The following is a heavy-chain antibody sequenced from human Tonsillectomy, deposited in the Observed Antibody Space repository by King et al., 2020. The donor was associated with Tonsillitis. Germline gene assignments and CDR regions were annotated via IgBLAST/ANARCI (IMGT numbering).Heavy chain of an antibody. D-gene: IGHD5-24*01. CDR1: GGSFSGYY. CDR3: ATTRDRGPGAFDI. J-gene: IGHJ3*02. Sequence: VQLQQWGAGLLKPSETLSLTCAVYGGSFSGYYWSWIRQPPGKGLEWIGEINHSGSTNYNPSLKSRVTVSVDTSKNQFSLKLSSVTAADTAVYYCATTRDRGPGAFDIWGQGTMVTVSS. CDR2: INHSGST. V-gene: IGHV4-34*01.